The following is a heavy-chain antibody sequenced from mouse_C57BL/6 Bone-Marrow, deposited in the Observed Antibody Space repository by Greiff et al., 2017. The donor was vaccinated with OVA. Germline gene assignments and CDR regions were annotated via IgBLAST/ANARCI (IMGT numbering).Heavy chain of an antibody. CDR2: IYPGNSDT. J-gene: IGHJ2*01. CDR1: GYTFTSYW. CDR3: TRDWDGGYYFDY. Sequence: VQLQQSGTVLARPGASVKMSCKTSGYTFTSYWMHWVKQRPGQGLEWIGAIYPGNSDTSYNQKFKGKAKLTAVTSASTAYMELSSLTNEDSAVYYCTRDWDGGYYFDYWGQGTTLTVSS. V-gene: IGHV1-5*01. D-gene: IGHD4-1*01.